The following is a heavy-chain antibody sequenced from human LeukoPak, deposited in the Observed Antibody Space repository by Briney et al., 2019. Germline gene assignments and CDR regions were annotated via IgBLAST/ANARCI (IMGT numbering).Heavy chain of an antibody. Sequence: PGGSLRLSCAASGFTFSSYSMNWVRQAPGKGLEWVSSISSSSSYIYYADSVKGRFTISRDNAKNSLYLQMNSLRAEDTAVYYCARGVVSWYSGEYFQHWGQGTLVTVSS. V-gene: IGHV3-21*01. CDR2: ISSSSSYI. D-gene: IGHD6-13*01. J-gene: IGHJ1*01. CDR3: ARGVVSWYSGEYFQH. CDR1: GFTFSSYS.